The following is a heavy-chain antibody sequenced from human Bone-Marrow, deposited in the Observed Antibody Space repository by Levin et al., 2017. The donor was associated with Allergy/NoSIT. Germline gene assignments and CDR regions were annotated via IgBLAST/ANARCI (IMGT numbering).Heavy chain of an antibody. D-gene: IGHD3-16*02. Sequence: PGGSLRLSCGVSGFTFSNYWMSWVRQAPGKGLEWVANIKSDGSKTFYVDSVKGRFTISRDNADNSVFLQMSSLRAEDTAVYYCASEAGNYDYVWGAYRSGRHFDNWGQGTLVTVSS. CDR3: ASEAGNYDYVWGAYRSGRHFDN. CDR2: IKSDGSKT. V-gene: IGHV3-7*01. J-gene: IGHJ4*02. CDR1: GFTFSNYW.